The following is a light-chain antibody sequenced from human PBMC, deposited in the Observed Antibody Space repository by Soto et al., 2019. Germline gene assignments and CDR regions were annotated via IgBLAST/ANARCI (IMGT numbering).Light chain of an antibody. CDR2: DAS. V-gene: IGKV1-5*01. Sequence: DIQMTQSPSTLSASVGDRVTITCRASQTISSWLAWYQQKPGKAPTLLIYDASTLERGFPSRFSGTGSGTEFTLSIDSLQPDDFATYYCQQYHSSSITFGQGTRLEIK. CDR1: QTISSW. J-gene: IGKJ5*01. CDR3: QQYHSSSIT.